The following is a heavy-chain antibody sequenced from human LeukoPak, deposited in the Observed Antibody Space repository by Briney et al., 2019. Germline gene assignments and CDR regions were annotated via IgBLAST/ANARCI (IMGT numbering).Heavy chain of an antibody. Sequence: PGGSLRLSCAASGFTFSSYWMHWVRQAPGKGLVWVSAISGSGGSTYYADSVKGRFTISRDNSKNTLYLQMNSLRAEDTAVYYCAKVSSGSGSDWFDPWGQGTLVTVSS. CDR3: AKVSSGSGSDWFDP. CDR1: GFTFSSYW. V-gene: IGHV3-23*01. J-gene: IGHJ5*02. D-gene: IGHD3-10*01. CDR2: ISGSGGST.